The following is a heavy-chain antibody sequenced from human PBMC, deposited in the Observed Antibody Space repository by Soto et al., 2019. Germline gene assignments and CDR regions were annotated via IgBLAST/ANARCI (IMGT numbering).Heavy chain of an antibody. V-gene: IGHV3-23*01. J-gene: IGHJ4*02. CDR1: GFTFSSYA. Sequence: GGSLRLSCAASGFTFSSYAMSWVRQAPGKGLEWVSAISGSGGSTYYADSVKGRFTIPRDNSKNTLYLQMNSLRAEATAVYYCAKDLKDMVRGVLYYFDDWGQGTLVTVSS. D-gene: IGHD3-10*01. CDR3: AKDLKDMVRGVLYYFDD. CDR2: ISGSGGST.